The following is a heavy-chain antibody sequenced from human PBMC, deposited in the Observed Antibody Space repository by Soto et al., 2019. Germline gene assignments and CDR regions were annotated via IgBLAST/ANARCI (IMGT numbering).Heavy chain of an antibody. CDR3: ARHISYYYYGMDV. CDR2: IYNSGST. V-gene: IGHV4-30-2*03. Sequence: SETLSLTCAVSGGSISSGGYSWSWIRQPPGKGLEWIGYIYNSGSTYYNPSLKSRVTISVDTSKNQFSLKLSSETAADTAVYYCARHISYYYYGMDVWGQGTTVTVSS. CDR1: GGSISSGGYS. D-gene: IGHD1-20*01. J-gene: IGHJ6*02.